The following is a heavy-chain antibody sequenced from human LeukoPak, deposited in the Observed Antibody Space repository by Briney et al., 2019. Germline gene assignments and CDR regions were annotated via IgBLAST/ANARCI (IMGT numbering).Heavy chain of an antibody. CDR1: GFTFNHY. CDR3: AELGITMIGGV. Sequence: GGSLRLSCAASGFTFNHYMTWVRQAPGTGLEWLSYISTTGNNIYYKDSVKGRFTISRDNAKNSLYLQMNSLRAEDTAVYYCAELGITMIGGVWGKGTTVTISS. V-gene: IGHV3-48*03. D-gene: IGHD3-10*02. J-gene: IGHJ6*04. CDR2: ISTTGNNI.